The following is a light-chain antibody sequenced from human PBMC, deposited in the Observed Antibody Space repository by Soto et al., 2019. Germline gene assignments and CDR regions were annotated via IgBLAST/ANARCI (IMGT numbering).Light chain of an antibody. CDR2: DAT. V-gene: IGKV3D-15*01. Sequence: DIVMTPSPATLSESPGERVTLSCRASQYINSNLAWYQQKPGQPPRLLIYDATSRATGIPSRFSGSGSGTDFTLTIISLQSEDFAVYFCQQYHDWPPLTFGGGTKVEIK. J-gene: IGKJ4*01. CDR1: QYINSN. CDR3: QQYHDWPPLT.